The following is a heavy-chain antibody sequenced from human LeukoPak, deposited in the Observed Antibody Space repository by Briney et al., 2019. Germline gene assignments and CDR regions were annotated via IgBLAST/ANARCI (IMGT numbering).Heavy chain of an antibody. D-gene: IGHD3-3*02. V-gene: IGHV1-18*01. CDR3: AREWSHFGDY. J-gene: IGHJ4*02. CDR2: ISPYNGNT. CDR1: GYTFTSQG. Sequence: ASVTVSCKTSGYTFTSQGIYWVRQAPGQGLEYMGWISPYNGNTNYAQKLQGRVFMTTDTSTNTAYMELRSLRSDDTAVYYCAREWSHFGDYWGQGALVTVSS.